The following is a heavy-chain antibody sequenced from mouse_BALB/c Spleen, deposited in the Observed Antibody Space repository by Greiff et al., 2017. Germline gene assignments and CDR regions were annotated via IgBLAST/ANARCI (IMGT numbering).Heavy chain of an antibody. CDR1: GYTFTSYW. J-gene: IGHJ1*01. CDR2: INPSNGRT. V-gene: IGHV1S81*02. CDR3: ARRGYYGSSHYWCLDV. Sequence: QVQLQQPGAELVQPGASVKLSCKASGYTFTSYWMHWVKQRPGQGLEWIGEINPSNGRTNYNEKFKSKATLTVAKSSSTVYMQLSSLTSEDSAVYYCARRGYYGSSHYWCLDVWGGGKTVAVS. D-gene: IGHD1-1*01.